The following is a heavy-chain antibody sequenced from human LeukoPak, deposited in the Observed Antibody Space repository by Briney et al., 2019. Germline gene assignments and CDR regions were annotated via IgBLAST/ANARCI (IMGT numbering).Heavy chain of an antibody. Sequence: SETLSLTCTVSGGSVSTYYWSWIRQPPGKGLEWIGNIYYSGRTNYNPSLKSRVSISVDASKNQFSLKLSSVTAADTAVYYCVRDRNGQFDYWGQGTLVTVSS. J-gene: IGHJ4*02. CDR1: GGSVSTYY. D-gene: IGHD2-8*01. CDR3: VRDRNGQFDY. V-gene: IGHV4-59*02. CDR2: IYYSGRT.